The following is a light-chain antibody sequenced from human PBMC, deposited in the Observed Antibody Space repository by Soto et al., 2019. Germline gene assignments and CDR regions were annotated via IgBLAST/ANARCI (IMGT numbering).Light chain of an antibody. V-gene: IGKV1-5*01. Sequence: DIQMTQSRSTLSASVGDRVTITFRASQRMSGFLAWYQHKHGKAPQLLISDASSLESGVPSRFSGGGSVTAFPLTISSLRPEDFATYYCQHYRTNAGTFGQGTKV. CDR1: QRMSGF. J-gene: IGKJ1*01. CDR2: DAS. CDR3: QHYRTNAGT.